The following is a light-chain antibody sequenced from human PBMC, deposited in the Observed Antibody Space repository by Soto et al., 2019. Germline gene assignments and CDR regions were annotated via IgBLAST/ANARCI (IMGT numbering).Light chain of an antibody. V-gene: IGLV2-14*03. CDR1: SSDVGGYNY. CDR3: SSYTSSSTLEV. Sequence: QSVLTQPASVSGSPGQSITISCTGTSSDVGGYNYVSWYQQEPGKAPKLLIYDVTNRPSGVSYRFSASKSGNTASLTISGLQAEDEADYYCSSYTSSSTLEVFGTGTKVTVL. CDR2: DVT. J-gene: IGLJ1*01.